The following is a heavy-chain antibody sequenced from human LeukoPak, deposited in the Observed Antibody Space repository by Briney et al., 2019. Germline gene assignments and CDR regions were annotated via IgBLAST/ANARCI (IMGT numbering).Heavy chain of an antibody. CDR3: ARERGNDFWSGRVQTMDV. D-gene: IGHD3-3*01. CDR2: IHPSGGST. V-gene: IGHV1-46*01. J-gene: IGHJ6*03. CDR1: GYTFTSYY. Sequence: ASVKVSCKASGYTFTSYYMHWVRQAPGQGLEWMGIIHPSGGSTSYAQKFQGRVTMTRDMSTSTVYMELSSLRSEDTAVYYCARERGNDFWSGRVQTMDVWGKGTTVTVSS.